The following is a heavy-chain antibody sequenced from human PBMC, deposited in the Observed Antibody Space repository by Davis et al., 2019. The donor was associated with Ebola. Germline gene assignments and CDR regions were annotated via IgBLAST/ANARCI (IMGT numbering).Heavy chain of an antibody. CDR2: SHYSGST. V-gene: IGHV4-59*01. CDR3: ARFIVGPTNWFDP. D-gene: IGHD1-26*01. CDR1: GGSISNYY. Sequence: SETLSLTCTVSGGSISNYYWSWIRQPPGKGLEWIGCSHYSGSTSYNPSLASRVTMSVDTSKNQFSLRLSSVSAADTALYYCARFIVGPTNWFDPWGQGTLVTVSS. J-gene: IGHJ5*02.